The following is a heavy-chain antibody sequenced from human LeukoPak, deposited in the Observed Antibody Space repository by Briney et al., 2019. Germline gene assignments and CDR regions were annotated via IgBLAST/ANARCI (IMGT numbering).Heavy chain of an antibody. CDR2: ISYIGSI. D-gene: IGHD4-17*01. V-gene: IGHV4-59*11. CDR3: ARDLVTVTKGFDI. CDR1: DDSFSSHY. Sequence: KTSETLSLTCAVSDDSFSSHYWTWIRQPPGKGLEWIGYISYIGSINYNPSLKSRVTISIDTSRNQFSLRLSSVTAADTAVYYCARDLVTVTKGFDIWGQGTMVSVSS. J-gene: IGHJ3*02.